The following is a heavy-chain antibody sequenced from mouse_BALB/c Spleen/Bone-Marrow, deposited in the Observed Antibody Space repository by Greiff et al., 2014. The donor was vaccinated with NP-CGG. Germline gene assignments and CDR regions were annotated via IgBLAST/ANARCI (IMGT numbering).Heavy chain of an antibody. CDR3: AREGYGYQYFDY. V-gene: IGHV1-69*01. D-gene: IGHD2-2*01. CDR1: GYTFTDYW. CDR2: IDTSDSYT. Sequence: SGAELVMPGASVKMSCKASGYTFTDYWMHWVEQRPGQGLEWIGAIDTSDSYTSYNQKFKGKATLTVDESSSTAYMQLSSLTSEDSAVYYCAREGYGYQYFDYWGQGTTLTVSS. J-gene: IGHJ2*01.